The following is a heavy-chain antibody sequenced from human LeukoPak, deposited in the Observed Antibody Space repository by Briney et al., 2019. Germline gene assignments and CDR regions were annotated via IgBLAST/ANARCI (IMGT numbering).Heavy chain of an antibody. J-gene: IGHJ4*02. D-gene: IGHD3-22*01. CDR3: AKEWLSAPYFDY. CDR1: GFTFDDYA. V-gene: IGHV3-9*01. Sequence: GGSLRLPCAASGFTFDDYAMHWVRQAPGKGLEWVSGISWNSGSIGYADSVKGRFTISRDNAKNSLYLQMNSLRAEDTALYYCAKEWLSAPYFDYWGQGTLVTVSS. CDR2: ISWNSGSI.